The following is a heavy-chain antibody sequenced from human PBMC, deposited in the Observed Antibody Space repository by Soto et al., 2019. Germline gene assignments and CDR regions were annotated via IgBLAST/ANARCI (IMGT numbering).Heavy chain of an antibody. CDR3: TRGPRPSSIGTGAV. Sequence: PGGSLRLSCVASGFFFEVYWMHWVRQVPGKGLEWVSRISDDGARTDYADSVRGRFTISRDNANNALYLQMNALRGEDTAVYFCTRGPRPSSIGTGAVWGRGALVTVSS. CDR2: ISDDGART. V-gene: IGHV3-74*01. D-gene: IGHD2-2*01. J-gene: IGHJ4*02. CDR1: GFFFEVYW.